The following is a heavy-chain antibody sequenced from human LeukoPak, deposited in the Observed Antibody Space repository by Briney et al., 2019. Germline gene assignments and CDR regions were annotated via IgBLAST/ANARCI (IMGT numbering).Heavy chain of an antibody. CDR1: GGSISSGSYY. J-gene: IGHJ4*02. V-gene: IGHV4-61*02. Sequence: SGTLSLTCAVSGGSISSGSYYWIWIRQPAGKGLEWIGRIYTSGSTNYNPSLKSRVTISVDTSKNQFSLKLSSVTAADTAVYYCARDRVGGSYLAGDYWGQGTLVTVSS. CDR3: ARDRVGGSYLAGDY. D-gene: IGHD1-26*01. CDR2: IYTSGST.